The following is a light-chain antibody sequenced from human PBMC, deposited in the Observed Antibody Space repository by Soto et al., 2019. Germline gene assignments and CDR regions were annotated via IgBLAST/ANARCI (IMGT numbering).Light chain of an antibody. Sequence: EIVLTQSPGTLSLSPGERATLSCRASQSVSNNYLAWYQQKPGQAPRLLIYGASNRATGIPDRFSGSGSGTDFTLTISGLEPEDSAVYYCQQFDDSVTFGQATDWRL. CDR1: QSVSNNY. CDR3: QQFDDSVT. CDR2: GAS. V-gene: IGKV3-20*01. J-gene: IGKJ5*01.